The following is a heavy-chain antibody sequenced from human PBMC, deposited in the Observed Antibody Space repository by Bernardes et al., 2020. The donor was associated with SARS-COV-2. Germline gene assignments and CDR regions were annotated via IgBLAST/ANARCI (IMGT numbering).Heavy chain of an antibody. CDR2: IIPIFGTP. J-gene: IGHJ4*02. CDR3: ATGPTSTGEFGS. Sequence: SVKVSCKASGGTFSTHGINWVRQARGLGLEWMGRIIPIFGTPIYAPEFQGRVTITADESTNTAYMELSSLLFEDTAMYYCATGPTSTGEFGSWGQGTPVTVSS. CDR1: GGTFSTHG. V-gene: IGHV1-69*13. D-gene: IGHD2-2*01.